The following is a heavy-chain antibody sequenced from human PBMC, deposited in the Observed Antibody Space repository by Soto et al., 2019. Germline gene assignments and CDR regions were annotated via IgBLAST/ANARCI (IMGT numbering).Heavy chain of an antibody. CDR3: ARELNYYDSSGYNNWFDP. J-gene: IGHJ5*02. V-gene: IGHV3-73*01. CDR1: GFTFSGSA. Sequence: GGSLRLSCAASGFTFSGSAMHWVRQASGKGLEWVGRIRSKANSYATAYAASVKGRFTISRDDSKNTAYLQMNSLRAEDTAVYYCARELNYYDSSGYNNWFDPWGQGTLVTVSS. D-gene: IGHD3-22*01. CDR2: IRSKANSYAT.